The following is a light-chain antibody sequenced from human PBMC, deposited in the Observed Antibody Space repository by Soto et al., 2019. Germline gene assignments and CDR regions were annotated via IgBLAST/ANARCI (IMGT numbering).Light chain of an antibody. CDR3: SSYRSSSLVV. J-gene: IGLJ2*01. V-gene: IGLV2-14*03. CDR1: SSDVGAYNY. Sequence: QSALTQPASVSGSPGQSITISCTGTSSDVGAYNYVSWYQQHPGKAPKLMIYDVSNRPSGVSNRFSGSKSGNTASLTISGLQAEDEADYYCSSYRSSSLVVFGGGTKLTGL. CDR2: DVS.